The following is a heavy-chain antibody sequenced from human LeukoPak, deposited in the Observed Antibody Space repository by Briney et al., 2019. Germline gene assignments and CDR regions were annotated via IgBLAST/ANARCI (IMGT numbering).Heavy chain of an antibody. CDR1: GASISSYY. D-gene: IGHD3-10*01. V-gene: IGHV4-4*07. CDR3: ARDLSGSLYFDY. CDR2: LYISGST. J-gene: IGHJ4*02. Sequence: LETLSLTCTVSGASISSYYYNWIRQTAGGGLEWIGRLYISGSTDYNPSLKSRVTISVDTSNNQFSLKLNSVTAADTAVYFCARDLSGSLYFDYWGQGVLATVSS.